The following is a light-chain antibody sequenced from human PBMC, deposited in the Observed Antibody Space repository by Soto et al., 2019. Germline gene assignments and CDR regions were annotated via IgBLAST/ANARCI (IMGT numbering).Light chain of an antibody. CDR2: AAS. V-gene: IGKV1-9*01. CDR1: QGISRS. Sequence: IQLTQSPSSLSASVGDRVTITCRASQGISRSLAWYQQKPEKAPKLLIYAASTLQSGVPSRFGGSGSGTDFTLTISSLQPEDFATYYCHHLNSYPLGFGGGTKVEIK. CDR3: HHLNSYPLG. J-gene: IGKJ4*01.